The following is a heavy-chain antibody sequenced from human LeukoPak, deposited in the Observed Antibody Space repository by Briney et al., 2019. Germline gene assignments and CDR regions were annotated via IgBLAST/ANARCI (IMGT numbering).Heavy chain of an antibody. CDR3: AGRPDTSVVAIFDY. D-gene: IGHD3-22*01. J-gene: IGHJ4*02. CDR1: GYTFTGYY. Sequence: ASVKVSCKASGYTFTGYYMHRVRQAPGQGLVWMGWINLNSGGTNYAQKFQGRVTMTGDTSISTAYMELSRLSSDDTAVYFCAGRPDTSVVAIFDYWGQGTLVTISS. V-gene: IGHV1-2*02. CDR2: INLNSGGT.